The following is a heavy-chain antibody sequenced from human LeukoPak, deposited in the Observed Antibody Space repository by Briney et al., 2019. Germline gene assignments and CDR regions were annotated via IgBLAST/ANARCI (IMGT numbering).Heavy chain of an antibody. CDR2: SDPEDVKT. Sequence: ASVKVSCKISGYSLSELAIHWVRQAPGKGLEWMGGSDPEDVKTSFAEKFQGRVTFTEDTSTDTAFMELSRLRSDDTAVYYCATFQAYANSGHLRPYFDYWGQGTLVTVSS. V-gene: IGHV1-24*01. CDR1: GYSLSELA. J-gene: IGHJ4*02. D-gene: IGHD3-22*01. CDR3: ATFQAYANSGHLRPYFDY.